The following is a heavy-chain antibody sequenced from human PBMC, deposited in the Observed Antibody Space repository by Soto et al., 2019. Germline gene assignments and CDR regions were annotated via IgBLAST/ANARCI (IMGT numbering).Heavy chain of an antibody. J-gene: IGHJ3*02. V-gene: IGHV4-31*03. CDR2: IHYSGST. CDR1: GGSISSGGYY. D-gene: IGHD3-3*01. CDR3: ETLRHDFWSGPFI. Sequence: QVQLQESGPGLVKPSQTLSLTCTVSGGSISSGGYYWSWIRQHPGKGLEWIGYIHYSGSTYYNPSHKMRVTMSVDTSKNQFSLKLSSVTAADTAVYYCETLRHDFWSGPFIWGQGTMVTVSS.